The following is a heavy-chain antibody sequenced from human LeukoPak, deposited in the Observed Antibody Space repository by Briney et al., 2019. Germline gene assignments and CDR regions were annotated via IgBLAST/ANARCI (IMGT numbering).Heavy chain of an antibody. D-gene: IGHD2-15*01. CDR1: GGTFSSYA. V-gene: IGHV1-69*13. CDR2: IIPIFGTA. Sequence: SVKVSCKASGGTFSSYAISWVRQAPGQGLEWMGGIIPIFGTANYAQKFQGRVTITADESTSTAYMELSSLRSEDTAVYYCARGDCSGGSCYSWDNWFDPWGQGTLVTVSS. CDR3: ARGDCSGGSCYSWDNWFDP. J-gene: IGHJ5*02.